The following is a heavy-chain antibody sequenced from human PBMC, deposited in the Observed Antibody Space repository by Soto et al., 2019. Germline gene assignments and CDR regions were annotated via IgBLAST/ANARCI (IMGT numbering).Heavy chain of an antibody. CDR1: GGSISSSNW. J-gene: IGHJ5*01. V-gene: IGHV4-4*02. CDR2: IYHSGSA. Sequence: ETLSLTCADSGGSISSSNWWSLVRQPPGKGLECIGEIYHSGSANYNPSLKSRVTISVDKSKDQFSLKLSSVTAADTAAYYGERRVLRGVSSDDSWS. D-gene: IGHD2-8*01. CDR3: ERRVLRGVSSDDS.